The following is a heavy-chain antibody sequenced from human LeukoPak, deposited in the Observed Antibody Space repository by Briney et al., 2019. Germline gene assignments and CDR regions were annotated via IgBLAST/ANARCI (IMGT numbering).Heavy chain of an antibody. CDR3: ARHGGVAATGYYYGMDV. J-gene: IGHJ6*02. CDR1: GGSISSYY. CDR2: IYYSGST. Sequence: SETLFLTCTVSGGSISSYYWSWIRQPPGKGLEWIGYIYYSGSTNYNPSLKSRVTISLDTSKNQFSLKLSSVTAADTAVYYCARHGGVAATGYYYGMDVWGQGTTVTVSS. V-gene: IGHV4-59*08. D-gene: IGHD2-15*01.